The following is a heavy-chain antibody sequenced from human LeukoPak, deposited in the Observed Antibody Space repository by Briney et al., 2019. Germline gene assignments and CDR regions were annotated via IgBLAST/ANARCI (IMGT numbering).Heavy chain of an antibody. V-gene: IGHV3-21*01. D-gene: IGHD6-13*01. J-gene: IGHJ4*02. CDR3: ARDELAAAPDY. Sequence: GGSLRLSCAASGFTFSSYSMNWVRQAPGKGLEWVSSISSSSSYIYYADSVKGRFTISRDNSKNTLYLQMNSLRAEDTAVYYCARDELAAAPDYWGQGTLVTVSS. CDR1: GFTFSSYS. CDR2: ISSSSSYI.